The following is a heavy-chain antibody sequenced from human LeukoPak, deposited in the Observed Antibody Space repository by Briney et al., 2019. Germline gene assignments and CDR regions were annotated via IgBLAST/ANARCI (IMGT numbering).Heavy chain of an antibody. V-gene: IGHV4-39*01. CDR3: ARSPLLLYVTGLYYFDY. J-gene: IGHJ4*02. D-gene: IGHD2-15*01. CDR1: GGSISSRIYS. CDR2: IYYSGST. Sequence: SETLSLTCTVSGGSISSRIYSWVWIRQPPGKGLEWIGSIYYSGSTYYNQSLKSRVTISVDTSKKQFSLKLNSVTAADTAVYYCARSPLLLYVTGLYYFDYWGQGTLVTVSS.